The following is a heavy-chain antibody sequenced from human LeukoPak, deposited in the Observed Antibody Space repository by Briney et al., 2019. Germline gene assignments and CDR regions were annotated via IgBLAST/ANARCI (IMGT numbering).Heavy chain of an antibody. CDR2: ISYSKTT. D-gene: IGHD2-15*01. CDR1: GGSFSGYY. Sequence: SETLSLTCAVYGGSFSGYYWTWIRQHPGKGLEWIGHISYSKTTHYNPSLETRVTISLDTSENQFSLTLRSVTAADTAMYYCARDSNTLRIGGMDVWGQGTTVTVCS. CDR3: ARDSNTLRIGGMDV. J-gene: IGHJ6*02. V-gene: IGHV4-34*09.